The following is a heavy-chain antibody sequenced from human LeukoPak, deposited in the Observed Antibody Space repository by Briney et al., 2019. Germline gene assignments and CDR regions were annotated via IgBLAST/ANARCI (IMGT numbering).Heavy chain of an antibody. V-gene: IGHV3-74*01. Sequence: GGSLRLSCAASGFTLSDYWMHWVRQAPGKGLVWVSRVTSDGTGADYADSVRGQFTISRDNAKNTVYLHMNSLRAEDTAIYYCARVPAAAAGMGIDYWGQGTLVTVSS. CDR2: VTSDGTGA. D-gene: IGHD6-13*01. CDR1: GFTLSDYW. J-gene: IGHJ4*02. CDR3: ARVPAAAAGMGIDY.